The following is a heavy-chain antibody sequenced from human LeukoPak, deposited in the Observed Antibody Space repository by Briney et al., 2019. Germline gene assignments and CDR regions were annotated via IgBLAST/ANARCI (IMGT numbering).Heavy chain of an antibody. CDR1: GGSISSGGYY. J-gene: IGHJ5*02. V-gene: IGHV4-31*03. CDR2: IYYSGST. CDR3: ARDHGGYLYNWFDP. D-gene: IGHD5-18*01. Sequence: SETLSLTSTVSGGSISSGGYYWSWIRQHPGKGLEWIGYIYYSGSTYYNPSLKSRVTISVDTSKNQFSLKLSSVTAADTAVYYCARDHGGYLYNWFDPWGQGTLVTVSS.